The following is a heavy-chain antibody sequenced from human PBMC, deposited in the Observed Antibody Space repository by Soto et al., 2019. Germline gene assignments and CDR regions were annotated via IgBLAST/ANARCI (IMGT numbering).Heavy chain of an antibody. D-gene: IGHD2-15*01. J-gene: IGHJ5*02. CDR3: ARGSVGVVADNWFDP. Sequence: AASVKVPSRASGYTFTSYYMHWVRHAPGQGLEWMGIINPSGGSTSYAQKFQVRVAVTRDTSTSTVYMELSSLRSEDTAVYYCARGSVGVVADNWFDPWGQGTLVTVSS. V-gene: IGHV1-46*01. CDR2: INPSGGST. CDR1: GYTFTSYY.